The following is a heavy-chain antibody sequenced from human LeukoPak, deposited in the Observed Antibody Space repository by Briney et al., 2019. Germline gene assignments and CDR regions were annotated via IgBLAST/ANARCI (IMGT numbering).Heavy chain of an antibody. CDR1: GYTFTGYY. J-gene: IGHJ6*03. CDR3: ARGHSSSSHYYYYMDV. Sequence: ASVKVSCKASGYTFTGYYMHWVRQAPGQGLEWMGWINPNSGGTNYAQKFQGRVTMTRDTSISTAYMELSRLRSDDTAVYYCARGHSSSSHYYYYMDVWGKGTTVTVSS. D-gene: IGHD6-13*01. V-gene: IGHV1-2*02. CDR2: INPNSGGT.